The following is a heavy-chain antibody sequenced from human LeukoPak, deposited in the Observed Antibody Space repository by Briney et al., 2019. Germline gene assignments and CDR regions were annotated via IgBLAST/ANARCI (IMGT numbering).Heavy chain of an antibody. Sequence: GGSLRLSCAASGFTFNSYWMHWVRQAPGKGLVWVSRINSDGSSTSYADSVKGRFTISRDNAKNTLYLQMNSLRAEDTAVYYCARDRQVWFGAFGFDYWGQGTLVTVSS. D-gene: IGHD3-10*01. CDR1: GFTFNSYW. V-gene: IGHV3-74*01. CDR2: INSDGSST. CDR3: ARDRQVWFGAFGFDY. J-gene: IGHJ4*02.